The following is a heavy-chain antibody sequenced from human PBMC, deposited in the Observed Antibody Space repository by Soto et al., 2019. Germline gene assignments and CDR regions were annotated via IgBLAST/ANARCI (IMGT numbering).Heavy chain of an antibody. D-gene: IGHD6-13*01. J-gene: IGHJ4*02. CDR2: IYRGGST. CDR3: ARSGYSSSWTGYYFDY. Sequence: GGSLRLSCAASGFTVSSNYMSWVRQAPGKGLEWVSVIYRGGSTYYADSVKGRFTISRDNSLNMLYLQMNSLRAEDTAVYYCARSGYSSSWTGYYFDYWGQGTLVTVSS. V-gene: IGHV3-53*01. CDR1: GFTVSSNY.